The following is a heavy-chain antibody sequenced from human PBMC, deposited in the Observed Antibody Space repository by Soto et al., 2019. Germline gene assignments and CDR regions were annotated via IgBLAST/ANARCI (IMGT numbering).Heavy chain of an antibody. Sequence: EVQLVQSGAEVKKPGATVKISCKVSGYIFTDYYMYWVQQAPGKGLEWMGFVDPEDGETIYAEKFQGRVTIPAATSTDTGYMEMRGLRSQETAVYYCATASSIAGRLWYFDLWGRGTLVTVSS. CDR1: GYIFTDYY. CDR3: ATASSIAGRLWYFDL. V-gene: IGHV1-69-2*01. CDR2: VDPEDGET. D-gene: IGHD6-6*01. J-gene: IGHJ2*01.